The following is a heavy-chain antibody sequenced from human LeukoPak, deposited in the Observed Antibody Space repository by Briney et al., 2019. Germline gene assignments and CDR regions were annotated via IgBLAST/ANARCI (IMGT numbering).Heavy chain of an antibody. J-gene: IGHJ4*02. CDR2: ISGSGGST. CDR3: AKDLSGGYSYGQSRRYYFDY. Sequence: TGGSLRLSCTASGFTFSNYAMTWVRQAPGKGLEWVSAISGSGGSTYYADSVKGRLTISRDNSKNTLYLQMNSLRAEDTAVYYCAKDLSGGYSYGQSRRYYFDYWGQGTLVTVSS. V-gene: IGHV3-23*01. CDR1: GFTFSNYA. D-gene: IGHD5-18*01.